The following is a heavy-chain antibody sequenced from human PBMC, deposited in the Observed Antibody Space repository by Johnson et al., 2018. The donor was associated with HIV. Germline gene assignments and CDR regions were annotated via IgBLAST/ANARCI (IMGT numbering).Heavy chain of an antibody. CDR3: ARALSMVRGVISDALDI. D-gene: IGHD3-10*01. CDR2: ISYDGSNK. J-gene: IGHJ3*02. V-gene: IGHV3-30-3*01. CDR1: GFTFSSYA. Sequence: QVQLVESGGGVVQPGRSLRLSCAASGFTFSSYAMHWVRQAPGKGLEWVAVISYDGSNKYYADSVKGRFTISRDNSKNTLYLQMNSLGAEDTALYYCARALSMVRGVISDALDIWGQETMVTVSS.